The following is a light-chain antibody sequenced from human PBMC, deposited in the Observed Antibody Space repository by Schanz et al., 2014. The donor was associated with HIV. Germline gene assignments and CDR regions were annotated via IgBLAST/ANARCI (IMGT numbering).Light chain of an antibody. CDR2: EAS. CDR3: QQFHTYPYT. Sequence: DIQMSQSQTALSASVGDKVTITCRASQSIGTWLAWYQQKPGKAPKLLIYEASSLETGVPSRFSGSGSGTEFTLTISGLLPDDFATYFCQQFHTYPYTFGQGTKLEIK. J-gene: IGKJ2*01. V-gene: IGKV1-5*03. CDR1: QSIGTW.